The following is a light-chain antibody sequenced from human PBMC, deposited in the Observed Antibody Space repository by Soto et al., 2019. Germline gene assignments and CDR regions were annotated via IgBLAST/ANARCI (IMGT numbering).Light chain of an antibody. Sequence: EIVMTQSPATLSVSPGERATLSCRASHRVSSYLAWYQQKPGQAPRLLIYATSTRATGIPARFSGSGSGTEFTLTISSLQSEDFGVYYCQQYNNWWTFGQGTKVDIK. J-gene: IGKJ1*01. CDR3: QQYNNWWT. V-gene: IGKV3-15*01. CDR1: HRVSSY. CDR2: ATS.